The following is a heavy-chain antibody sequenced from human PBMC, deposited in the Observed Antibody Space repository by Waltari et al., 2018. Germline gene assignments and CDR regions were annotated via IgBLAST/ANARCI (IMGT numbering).Heavy chain of an antibody. CDR3: ARQTEGGGGWGSGNYLDC. Sequence: STYYNPSLKSRVTISVDTSKNQFSLKLTSVTAADTAVYYCARQTEGGGGWGSGNYLDCWARGILVTVSS. J-gene: IGHJ4*02. CDR2: ST. V-gene: IGHV4-39*01. D-gene: IGHD2-21*01.